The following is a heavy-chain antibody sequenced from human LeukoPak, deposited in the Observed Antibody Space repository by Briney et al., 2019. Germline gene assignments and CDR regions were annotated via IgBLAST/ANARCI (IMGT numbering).Heavy chain of an antibody. Sequence: SETLSLTCTVSGYSIRSGYYWGWIRQPPGKGLEWIGNNYHSGNTYYNPSLKSRVTISVDTSKNQFSLKLNSVTAADTAVYYCARRELTYYYDSGGRKDAFDIWGQGTMVTVSS. D-gene: IGHD3-22*01. V-gene: IGHV4-38-2*02. CDR2: NYHSGNT. CDR1: GYSIRSGYY. CDR3: ARRELTYYYDSGGRKDAFDI. J-gene: IGHJ3*02.